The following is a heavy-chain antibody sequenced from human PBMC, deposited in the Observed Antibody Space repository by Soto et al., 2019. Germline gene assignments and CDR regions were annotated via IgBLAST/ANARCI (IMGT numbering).Heavy chain of an antibody. CDR3: AKFGALGSYFQFDY. D-gene: IGHD3-10*01. CDR1: GFPFINFA. J-gene: IGHJ4*02. CDR2: ISGTGSRT. V-gene: IGHV3-23*01. Sequence: PWGSLRLSCAASGFPFINFAMSWVRQSPGKGLEWVSAISGTGSRTWYADSVRGRFTVSRDNSKNTLYLQMNSLRDEDTAVYYCAKFGALGSYFQFDYWGPGTLVTVS.